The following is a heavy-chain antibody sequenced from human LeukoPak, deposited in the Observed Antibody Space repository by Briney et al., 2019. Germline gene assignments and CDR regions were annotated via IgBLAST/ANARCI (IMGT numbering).Heavy chain of an antibody. CDR3: ARESLWFGESPETYYFDY. J-gene: IGHJ4*02. CDR1: SGSISSSTDY. CDR2: IYYTGST. V-gene: IGHV4-39*07. D-gene: IGHD3-10*01. Sequence: SETLSLTCTVSSGSISSSTDYWGWIRQPPGKGLEWIGTIYYTGSTNYNPSLKSRVTISVDTSKNQFSLKLSSVTAADTAVYYCARESLWFGESPETYYFDYWGQGTLVTVSS.